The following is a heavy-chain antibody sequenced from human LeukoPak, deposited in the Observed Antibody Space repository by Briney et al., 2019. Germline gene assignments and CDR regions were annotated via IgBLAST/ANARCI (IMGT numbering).Heavy chain of an antibody. V-gene: IGHV3-43*01. D-gene: IGHD6-19*01. CDR2: INWDGGRT. Sequence: PGGSLRLSCAASGFTFDEHTMHWVRQGPGKGLEWVSLINWDGGRTHYADSVKGRFTISRDNSKNSLYLQMNSLRTEDTALYYCAKDTESSDWYGTFDYWGQGTLVTVSS. J-gene: IGHJ4*02. CDR3: AKDTESSDWYGTFDY. CDR1: GFTFDEHT.